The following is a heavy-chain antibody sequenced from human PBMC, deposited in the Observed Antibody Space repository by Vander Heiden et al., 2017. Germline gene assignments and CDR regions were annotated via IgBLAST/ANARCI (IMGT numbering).Heavy chain of an antibody. Sequence: EVQLVESGGGLVQPGGSLRLPCEASGFTFSSYWMHWVRQAPGKGLVWVSRINSDGSSTSYADSVKGRFTISRDNAKNTLYLQMNSLRAEDTAVYYCARDGEWELPLDYWGQGTLVTVSS. D-gene: IGHD1-26*01. CDR2: INSDGSST. V-gene: IGHV3-74*01. CDR1: GFTFSSYW. J-gene: IGHJ4*02. CDR3: ARDGEWELPLDY.